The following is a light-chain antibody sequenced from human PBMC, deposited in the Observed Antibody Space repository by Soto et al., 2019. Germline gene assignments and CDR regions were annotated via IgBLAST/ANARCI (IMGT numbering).Light chain of an antibody. J-gene: IGKJ5*01. Sequence: EIVMTQSPATLSVSPRERATLSFMAIQSVSILLAWYQQKPGQAPRLLIYDASNRATGIPAKFSGSGSGTDFTLTISSLEPEDSAVYYCQQRSNSPPWITFGQGTRLEIK. CDR2: DAS. V-gene: IGKV3-11*01. CDR3: QQRSNSPPWIT. CDR1: QSVSIL.